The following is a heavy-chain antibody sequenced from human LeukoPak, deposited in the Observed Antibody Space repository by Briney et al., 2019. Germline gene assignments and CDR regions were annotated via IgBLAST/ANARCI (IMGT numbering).Heavy chain of an antibody. D-gene: IGHD3-3*01. CDR2: INPNSGDT. V-gene: IGHV1-2*02. Sequence: ASVKVSCKASVYTFTNFYIHWVRQAPGQGLEWMGWINPNSGDTSYAREFQDRVTMTRDTSLSTAYMELSRLRSDDTAVYYCARAGDFWSGRTFDPWGQGTLVTVSS. J-gene: IGHJ5*02. CDR1: VYTFTNFY. CDR3: ARAGDFWSGRTFDP.